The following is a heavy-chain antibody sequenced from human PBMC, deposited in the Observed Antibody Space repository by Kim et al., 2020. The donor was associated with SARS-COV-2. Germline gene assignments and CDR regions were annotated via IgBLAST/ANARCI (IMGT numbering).Heavy chain of an antibody. Sequence: GGSLRLSCAASGFTFSSYAMSWVRQAPGKGLEWVSAISGSGGSTYYADSVKGRFTISRDNSKNTLYLQMNSLRAEDTAVYYCAKGGGSGWYWGWFDPWGQGTLVTVSS. CDR2: ISGSGGST. CDR1: GFTFSSYA. V-gene: IGHV3-23*01. CDR3: AKGGGSGWYWGWFDP. J-gene: IGHJ5*02. D-gene: IGHD6-19*01.